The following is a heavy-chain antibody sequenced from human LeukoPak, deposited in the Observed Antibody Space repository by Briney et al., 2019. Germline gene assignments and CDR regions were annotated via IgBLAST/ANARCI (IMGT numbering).Heavy chain of an antibody. V-gene: IGHV1-2*02. J-gene: IGHJ6*03. Sequence: ASVKVSCKASGYTFTGYYMHWVRQAPGQGLEWMGWINPNSGGTKYAQKFQVRVTMTRDTSISTAYMELSRLRSDDTAVYYCARVPYYYDSSGYFAGVGYMDVWGKGTTVTVSS. D-gene: IGHD3-22*01. CDR3: ARVPYYYDSSGYFAGVGYMDV. CDR2: INPNSGGT. CDR1: GYTFTGYY.